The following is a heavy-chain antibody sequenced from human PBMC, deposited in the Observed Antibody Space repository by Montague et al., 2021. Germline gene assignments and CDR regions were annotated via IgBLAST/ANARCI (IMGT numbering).Heavy chain of an antibody. V-gene: IGHV4-31*11. D-gene: IGHD4-17*01. CDR2: IYHSGST. J-gene: IGHJ4*02. CDR3: ARVGATVTAPFDF. Sequence: TLSLTCAVSGGSISSTAYYWSWIRQHPGKGLEWIGYIYHSGSTYYNPSLKSRVTISVDTSQNQFSLNLNSVTAADTAVYYCARVGATVTAPFDFWGQGTLVTASS. CDR1: GGSISSTAYY.